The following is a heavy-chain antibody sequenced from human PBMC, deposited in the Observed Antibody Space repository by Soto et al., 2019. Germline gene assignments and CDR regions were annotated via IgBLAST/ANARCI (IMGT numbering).Heavy chain of an antibody. V-gene: IGHV1-18*01. CDR3: ASERNYYYGMDV. CDR1: GYTFTSYG. J-gene: IGHJ6*02. CDR2: ISAYNGNT. Sequence: QVQLVQSGAEVKKPGASVKVSCKASGYTFTSYGISWVRQAPGQGLEWMGWISAYNGNTNYAQKRQGRXXMXTXXSTSTAYMELRSLRSDDTAVYYCASERNYYYGMDVWGQGTTVTVSS.